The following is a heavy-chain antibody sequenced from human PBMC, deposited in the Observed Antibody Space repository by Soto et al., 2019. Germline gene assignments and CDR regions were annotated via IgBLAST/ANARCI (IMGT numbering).Heavy chain of an antibody. CDR2: VKSKVEGETL. V-gene: IGHV3-15*07. CDR3: AAYLPFWGADAFDY. Sequence: EVQLVESGGGLVEPVGYLRLSCAASGFTFNGAWMNWVRQGPGKSLEWVGSVKSKVEGETLDYSAPVKVRFTISRSGSRNTGYLQMHSLSTADTAMYYCAAYLPFWGADAFDYWGQGALVAVSS. D-gene: IGHD3-16*01. CDR1: GFTFNGAW. J-gene: IGHJ4*02.